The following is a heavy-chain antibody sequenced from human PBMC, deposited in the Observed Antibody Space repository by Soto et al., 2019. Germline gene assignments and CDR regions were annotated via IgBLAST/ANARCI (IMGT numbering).Heavy chain of an antibody. Sequence: SETLSLTCTVSGGSISSYYWSWIRQPPGKGLEWIGYIYYSGSTNYNPSLKSRVTISVDTSKNQFSLKLSSVTAADTAVYYCARDRGDYGEYYYYYGMDVWGQGTTVTVSS. CDR1: GGSISSYY. CDR2: IYYSGST. CDR3: ARDRGDYGEYYYYYGMDV. J-gene: IGHJ6*02. D-gene: IGHD4-17*01. V-gene: IGHV4-59*01.